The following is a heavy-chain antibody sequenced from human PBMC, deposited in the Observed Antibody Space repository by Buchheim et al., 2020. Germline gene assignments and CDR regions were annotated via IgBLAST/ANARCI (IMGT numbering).Heavy chain of an antibody. CDR1: GGSISSGSYY. D-gene: IGHD6-13*01. V-gene: IGHV4-61*02. Sequence: QVQLQESGPGLVKPSQTLSLTCTVSGGSISSGSYYCSWIRQPAGKGLEWIGRIYTSGSTNYNPSPKSRVTISVDTSKNQFPLKLSSVTAADTAVYYCASTGIAAAGTRGMDVWGQGTT. CDR2: IYTSGST. CDR3: ASTGIAAAGTRGMDV. J-gene: IGHJ6*02.